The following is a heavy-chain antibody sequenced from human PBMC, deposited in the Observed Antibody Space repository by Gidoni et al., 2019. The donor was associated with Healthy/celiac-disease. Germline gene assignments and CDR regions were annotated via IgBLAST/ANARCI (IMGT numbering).Heavy chain of an antibody. D-gene: IGHD1-26*01. CDR2: ISGSGGST. CDR1: GFTFSSYA. V-gene: IGHV3-23*01. Sequence: EVQLLESGGGLVQPGGSLRLSCAASGFTFSSYAMSWVRQAPGKGLAWVSAISGSGGSTYYADSVKGRFTISRDNSKNTLYLQMNSLRAEDTAVYYCAKNSGSYYYYYYYGMDIWGQGTTVTVSS. J-gene: IGHJ6*02. CDR3: AKNSGSYYYYYYYGMDI.